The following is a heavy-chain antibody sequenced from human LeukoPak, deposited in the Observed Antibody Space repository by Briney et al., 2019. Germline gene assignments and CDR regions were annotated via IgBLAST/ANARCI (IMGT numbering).Heavy chain of an antibody. J-gene: IGHJ4*02. D-gene: IGHD2-2*01. CDR3: ARYQDSSTYFDC. V-gene: IGHV3-30-3*01. Sequence: GRSLRLSCAASGFTFSNYAMHWVRQAPGKGLEWVAVISYDGSNKHYADSVRGRFTISRDNSKNTLYLQMNSLRAEDTAVYYCARYQDSSTYFDCWGQGTLVTVSS. CDR2: ISYDGSNK. CDR1: GFTFSNYA.